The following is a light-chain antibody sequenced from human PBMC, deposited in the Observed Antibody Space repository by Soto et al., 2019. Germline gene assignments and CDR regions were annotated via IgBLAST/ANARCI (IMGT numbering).Light chain of an antibody. J-gene: IGKJ5*01. Sequence: EIVLTQSPGTLSLSPGERATLSCRASQSVPRSYLAWYQQKPGQAPRLLIYGTSSRATGIPDRFSGSGSGTDFTLTISSLEPEDFAVYYCQQRSNWPHSITFGQGTRLEIK. CDR1: QSVPRSY. V-gene: IGKV3D-20*02. CDR2: GTS. CDR3: QQRSNWPHSIT.